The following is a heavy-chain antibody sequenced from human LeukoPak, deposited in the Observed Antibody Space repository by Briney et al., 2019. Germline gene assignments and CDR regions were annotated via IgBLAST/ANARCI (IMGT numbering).Heavy chain of an antibody. D-gene: IGHD3-3*01. J-gene: IGHJ4*02. CDR2: ISYDGSNK. Sequence: GGSLRLSCAASGFTFSSYGMHRVRQAPGKGLEWVAVISYDGSNKYYADSVKGRFTISRDNSKNTLYLQMNSLRAEDTAVYYCAKDGNYDFWSGYSLYYFDYWGQGTLVTVSS. V-gene: IGHV3-30*18. CDR3: AKDGNYDFWSGYSLYYFDY. CDR1: GFTFSSYG.